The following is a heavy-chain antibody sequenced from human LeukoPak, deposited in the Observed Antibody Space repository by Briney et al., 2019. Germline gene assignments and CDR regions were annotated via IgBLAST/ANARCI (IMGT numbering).Heavy chain of an antibody. J-gene: IGHJ4*02. D-gene: IGHD4-17*01. Sequence: GASVKVSCKASGYTFTGYYMHWVRQAPGQGLEWMGWINPNSGGTNYAQKFQGRVTITADESTSTAYMELSSLRSEDTAVYYCARVQSVTSVLGDYWGQGTLVTVSS. CDR3: ARVQSVTSVLGDY. V-gene: IGHV1-2*02. CDR1: GYTFTGYY. CDR2: INPNSGGT.